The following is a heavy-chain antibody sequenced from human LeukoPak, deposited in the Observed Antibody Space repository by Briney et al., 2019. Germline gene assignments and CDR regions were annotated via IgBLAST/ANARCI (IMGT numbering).Heavy chain of an antibody. V-gene: IGHV1-69*05. CDR1: GGTFSSYA. CDR2: IIPNFGTA. D-gene: IGHD6-19*01. Sequence: SVKVSCKASGGTFSSYAISWVRQAPGQGLEWMGRIIPNFGTANYAQKFQGRVTITTDESTSTAYMELSSLRSEDTAVYYCARGSSASSGWYFPHFDYWGQGTLVTVSS. CDR3: ARGSSASSGWYFPHFDY. J-gene: IGHJ4*02.